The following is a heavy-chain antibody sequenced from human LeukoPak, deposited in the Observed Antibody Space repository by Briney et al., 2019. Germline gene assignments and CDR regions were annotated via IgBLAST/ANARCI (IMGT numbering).Heavy chain of an antibody. CDR3: ARDGRGGYSYGYRY. CDR2: IIPIFGTA. D-gene: IGHD5-18*01. J-gene: IGHJ4*02. CDR1: GYTFTSYG. Sequence: SVKVSCKASGYTFTSYGISWVRQAPGQGLEWMGGIIPIFGTANYAQKFQGRVTITADESTSTAYMELSSLRSEDTAVYYCARDGRGGYSYGYRYWGQGTLVTVSS. V-gene: IGHV1-69*13.